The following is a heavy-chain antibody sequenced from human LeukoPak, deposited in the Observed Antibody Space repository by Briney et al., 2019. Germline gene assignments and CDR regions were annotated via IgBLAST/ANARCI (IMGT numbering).Heavy chain of an antibody. V-gene: IGHV4-30-2*01. CDR2: IYHSGST. Sequence: SETLSLTCTVSGGSISSGGYYWSWIRQPPGKGLEWIGYIYHSGSTNYNPSLKSRVTISVDTSKNQFSLKLSSVTAADTAVYYCAREGGPLWFGESYPAFDIWGQGTMVTVSS. J-gene: IGHJ3*02. CDR3: AREGGPLWFGESYPAFDI. CDR1: GGSISSGGYY. D-gene: IGHD3-10*01.